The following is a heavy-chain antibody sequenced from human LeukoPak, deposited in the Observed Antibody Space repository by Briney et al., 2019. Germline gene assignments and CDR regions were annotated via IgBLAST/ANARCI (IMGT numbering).Heavy chain of an antibody. V-gene: IGHV3-7*01. D-gene: IGHD3-16*02. CDR2: IKHDGSEE. J-gene: IGHJ4*02. Sequence: GESLRLSCVASGLSISGQWMNWVRQAPGQGLEWVANIKHDGSEEYYVDSAKGRFTVSRDDGRNSVSLQMNSVRAEDTAVYYCGYTNNFYHWGQGTLVVVSS. CDR3: GYTNNFYH. CDR1: GLSISGQW.